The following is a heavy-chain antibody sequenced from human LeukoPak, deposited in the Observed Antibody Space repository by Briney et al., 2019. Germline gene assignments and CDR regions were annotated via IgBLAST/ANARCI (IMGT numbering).Heavy chain of an antibody. J-gene: IGHJ2*01. Sequence: ASVKVSCKASGYIFTNYYMHWVRQAPGQGLEWMGTINPSGGSTTYAQKFQGRVTMTRDTSTSTVYMELSSLRSEDTAVYYCARDHGSAYYRAPRHWGRGTLVTVSS. CDR1: GYIFTNYY. CDR2: INPSGGST. CDR3: ARDHGSAYYRAPRH. D-gene: IGHD3-10*01. V-gene: IGHV1-46*01.